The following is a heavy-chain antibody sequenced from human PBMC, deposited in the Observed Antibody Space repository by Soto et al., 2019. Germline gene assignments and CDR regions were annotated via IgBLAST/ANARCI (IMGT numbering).Heavy chain of an antibody. J-gene: IGHJ6*01. CDR1: AVFIISPSYY. CDR3: ASHVGRASGIAV. CDR2: IYSSGST. Sequence: SQTLSLTCTVSAVFIISPSYYLVLLRHPPGKGLEWIGSIYSSGSTYYNPSLKSRVTIFVDTSKNQFSLRLNSATAADTAVYNFASHVGRASGIAVLGEGTTV. V-gene: IGHV4-39*01.